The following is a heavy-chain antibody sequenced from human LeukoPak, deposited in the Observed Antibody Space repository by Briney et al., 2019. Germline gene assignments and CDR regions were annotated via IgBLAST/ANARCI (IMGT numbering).Heavy chain of an antibody. CDR1: QFTFSSYW. V-gene: IGHV3-7*04. CDR2: INQDGREK. J-gene: IGHJ6*02. CDR3: ARYASPLEGMDL. Sequence: GGSLRLSCTASQFTFSSYWMNWVRQAPGKGLEWVANINQDGREKNYVDSVKGRFTISRDNAKDSLYLQMNSLRAGDTAVYYCARYASPLEGMDLWGQGTTVTVSS.